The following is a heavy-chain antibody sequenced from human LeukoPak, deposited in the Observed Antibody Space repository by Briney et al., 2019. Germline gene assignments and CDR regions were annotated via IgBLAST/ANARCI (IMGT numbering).Heavy chain of an antibody. V-gene: IGHV4-39*01. CDR2: IYYSRST. J-gene: IGHJ6*03. Sequence: PSETLSLTCSVSSRSISSRRYHWGWVRQPPGKGLEWIGSIYYSRSTLYNPSFKSRVTISVDTSKNQFSLRLSSVTAADTAVYYCARHRTMIYSSVWSTDYRYCMDVWGKGTTVTVSS. D-gene: IGHD6-19*01. CDR3: ARHRTMIYSSVWSTDYRYCMDV. CDR1: SRSISSRRYH.